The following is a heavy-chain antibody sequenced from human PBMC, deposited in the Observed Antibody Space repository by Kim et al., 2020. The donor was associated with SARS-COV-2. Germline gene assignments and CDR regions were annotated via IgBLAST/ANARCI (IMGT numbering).Heavy chain of an antibody. V-gene: IGHV4-31*03. CDR1: GGSIRSGGKF. CDR2: ISYSGNS. CDR3: ARGQPLDY. J-gene: IGHJ4*02. D-gene: IGHD2-2*01. Sequence: SETLSLTCSVSGGSIRSGGKFWTWIRQHPAKGLEWIGYISYSGNSHYSPSLRSRVSISLQTSENQFSLELTSVTAAATAVYDCARGQPLDYWGQGILV.